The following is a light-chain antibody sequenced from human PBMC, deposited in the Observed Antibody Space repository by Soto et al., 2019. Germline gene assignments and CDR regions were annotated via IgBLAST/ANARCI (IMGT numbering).Light chain of an antibody. CDR2: GAS. Sequence: EIVLTQSPGTLSLSPGERATLSCRASQSVSSSYLAWYQQKPGQAPRLLIYGASNRATGIPDRFSGSGSGTDFTLTISRLEPADFAVYYCQQYGSSPLYTFGQGNKLEIK. CDR3: QQYGSSPLYT. V-gene: IGKV3-20*01. CDR1: QSVSSSY. J-gene: IGKJ2*01.